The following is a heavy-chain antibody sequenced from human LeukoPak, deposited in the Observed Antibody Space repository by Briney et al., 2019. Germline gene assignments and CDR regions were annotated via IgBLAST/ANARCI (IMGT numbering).Heavy chain of an antibody. CDR2: ISGSGGST. Sequence: PGGSLRLSCAASGFTFSSYAMSWVRQAPGKGLEWVSAISGSGGSTYYADSVKGRFTISRDKSKNTLYLQMNSLRAEDTAVYYCAKMGDIAAAGPDFDYWGQGTLVTVSS. CDR3: AKMGDIAAAGPDFDY. V-gene: IGHV3-23*01. CDR1: GFTFSSYA. D-gene: IGHD6-13*01. J-gene: IGHJ4*02.